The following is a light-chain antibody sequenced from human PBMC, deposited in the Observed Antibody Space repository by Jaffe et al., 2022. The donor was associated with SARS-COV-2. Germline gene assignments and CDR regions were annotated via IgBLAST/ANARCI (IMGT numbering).Light chain of an antibody. V-gene: IGKV1-39*01. CDR2: AVS. J-gene: IGKJ2*02. CDR1: DTVSRY. Sequence: DIQMTQSPSSLSASVGDRVTITCRASDTVSRYLHWYQHKPGMAPKLLISAVSTLESGVPSRFSGSGSGTDFTLTIDGLQPEDFATYYCQQTYSALCTFGQGTKLEIK. CDR3: QQTYSALCT.